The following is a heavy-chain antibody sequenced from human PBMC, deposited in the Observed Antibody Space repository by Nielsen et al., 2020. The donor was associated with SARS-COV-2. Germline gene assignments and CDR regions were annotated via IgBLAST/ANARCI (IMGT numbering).Heavy chain of an antibody. D-gene: IGHD3-10*01. CDR3: ARDHDLWFGELLTPDLPSD. J-gene: IGHJ4*02. CDR2: IWYDGSNK. V-gene: IGHV3-33*01. Sequence: GESLKISCAASGFTFSSYGMHWVRQALGKGLEWVAVIWYDGSNKYYADSVKGRFTISRDNSKNTLYLQMNSLRAEDTAVYYCARDHDLWFGELLTPDLPSDWGQGTLVTVSS. CDR1: GFTFSSYG.